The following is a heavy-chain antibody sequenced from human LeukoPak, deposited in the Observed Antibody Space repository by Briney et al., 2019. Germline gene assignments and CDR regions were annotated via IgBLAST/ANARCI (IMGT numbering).Heavy chain of an antibody. J-gene: IGHJ4*02. V-gene: IGHV3-23*01. CDR2: ISGSGGST. CDR3: AKDRGYSGYAWAFDY. CDR1: GFTFSSYA. Sequence: QPVGSLRLSCAASGFTFSSYAMSWVRQAPGKGLEWVSAISGSGGSTYYADSVKGRFTISRDNSKNTLYLQMNSLRAEDTAVYYCAKDRGYSGYAWAFDYWGQGTLVTVSS. D-gene: IGHD5-12*01.